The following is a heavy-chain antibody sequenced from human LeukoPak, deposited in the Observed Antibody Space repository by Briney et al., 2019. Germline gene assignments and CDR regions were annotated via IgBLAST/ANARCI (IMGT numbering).Heavy chain of an antibody. D-gene: IGHD4-23*01. J-gene: IGHJ6*02. Sequence: SVKVSCKASGGTFSNYAVTWVRQAPGQGLEWIGGIIPILGTANYAQKFQDRVTLTADESTSTAYMELSSLRSEDTAMYYCARGNSRWSTPTSSYYYRMDVWGQGTTVTVSS. CDR2: IIPILGTA. CDR1: GGTFSNYA. CDR3: ARGNSRWSTPTSSYYYRMDV. V-gene: IGHV1-69*13.